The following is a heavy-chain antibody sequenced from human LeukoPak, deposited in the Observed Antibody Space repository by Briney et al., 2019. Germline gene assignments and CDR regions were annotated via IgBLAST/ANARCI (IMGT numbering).Heavy chain of an antibody. CDR3: AKDRGYSYGYFDY. CDR1: GFTFSSYW. D-gene: IGHD5-18*01. J-gene: IGHJ4*02. CDR2: ISGSGGNT. Sequence: GGSLRLSCAASGFTFSSYWMTWVRQAPGKGLEWVSAISGSGGNTYYADSVKGRFTISRDNSKNTLFLQMNSLRAEDTAVYYCAKDRGYSYGYFDYWGQGTLVTVSS. V-gene: IGHV3-23*01.